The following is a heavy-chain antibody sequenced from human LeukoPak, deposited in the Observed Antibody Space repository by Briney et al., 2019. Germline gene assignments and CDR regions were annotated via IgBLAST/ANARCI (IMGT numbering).Heavy chain of an antibody. J-gene: IGHJ3*02. CDR3: ARDHREYYYDSSGYFQHRRGDAFDI. CDR1: GYTFTSYG. V-gene: IGHV1-18*01. D-gene: IGHD3-22*01. CDR2: ISAYNGNT. Sequence: ASVKVSCKASGYTFTSYGVSWVRQAPGQGLEWMGRISAYNGNTNYAQKLQGRVTMTTDTSTSTAYIELRSLRSDDTAVYYCARDHREYYYDSSGYFQHRRGDAFDIWGQGTMVTVSS.